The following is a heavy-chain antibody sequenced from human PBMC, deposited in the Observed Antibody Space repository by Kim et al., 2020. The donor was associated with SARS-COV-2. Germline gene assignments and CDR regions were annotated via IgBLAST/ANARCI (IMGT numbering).Heavy chain of an antibody. Sequence: GGSLRLSCAASGFTFSRYWMNWVRQAPGKGLEWMANIKQDGSEKTYVDSVKGRFTISRDNARNSLFLQMNSLRAEDTAVYYCARGGVAGGYFDYWGQGTLANVSA. D-gene: IGHD6-19*01. CDR1: GFTFSRYW. CDR2: IKQDGSEK. J-gene: IGHJ4*02. V-gene: IGHV3-7*03. CDR3: ARGGVAGGYFDY.